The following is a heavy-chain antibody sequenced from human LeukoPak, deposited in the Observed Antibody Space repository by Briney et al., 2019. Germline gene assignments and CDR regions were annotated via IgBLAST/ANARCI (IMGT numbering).Heavy chain of an antibody. J-gene: IGHJ5*02. CDR3: ARDRSAAARNRGNWFDP. CDR2: INPNSGGT. Sequence: ASVKVSCKASGYTFTGYYMHWVRQAPGQGLEWMGWINPNSGGTNYAQKFHGRVTMTRDTSISTAYMELSRLRSDDTAVYYCARDRSAAARNRGNWFDPWGQGTLVTVSS. CDR1: GYTFTGYY. V-gene: IGHV1-2*02. D-gene: IGHD6-13*01.